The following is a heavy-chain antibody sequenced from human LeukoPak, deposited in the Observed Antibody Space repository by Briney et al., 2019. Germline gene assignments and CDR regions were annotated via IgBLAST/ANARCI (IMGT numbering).Heavy chain of an antibody. CDR1: GGSISTNY. CDR3: ARGVTPDGDAFDI. Sequence: SETLSLTCTVSGGSISTNYWSWIRQPPGKGLEWIGNIFYSGRNNYNPSLKSRVTMSVDTSKNQFSLKLSSVTAADTAVYYCARGVTPDGDAFDIWGQGTMVTVSS. D-gene: IGHD5-18*01. J-gene: IGHJ3*02. CDR2: IFYSGRN. V-gene: IGHV4-59*12.